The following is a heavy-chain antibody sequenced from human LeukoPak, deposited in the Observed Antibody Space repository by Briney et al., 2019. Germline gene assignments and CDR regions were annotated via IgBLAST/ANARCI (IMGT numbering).Heavy chain of an antibody. CDR3: AKSPPYYVTSGYYTFLGY. J-gene: IGHJ4*02. D-gene: IGHD3-22*01. V-gene: IGHV3-21*04. Sequence: GGSLRLSCAASGFTFSDYTMNWVRQAPGKGLEWVSSISPSSSYMYYADSVKGRFTISRDNPKNTLYLQMNSLRAEDTAVYYCAKSPPYYVTSGYYTFLGYWGQGTLVTVS. CDR2: ISPSSSYM. CDR1: GFTFSDYT.